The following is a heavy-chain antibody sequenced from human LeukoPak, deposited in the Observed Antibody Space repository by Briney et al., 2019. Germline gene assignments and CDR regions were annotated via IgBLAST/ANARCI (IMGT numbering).Heavy chain of an antibody. D-gene: IGHD3-16*02. CDR1: GGSISSYY. V-gene: IGHV4-4*07. J-gene: IGHJ4*02. CDR2: IYTSGST. Sequence: SETLSLTCTVSGGSISSYYWSWIRQPAGKGLEWIGRIYTSGSTNYNPSLKSRVTISVDTSKNQFSLKLSSVTAADTAVYYCARGQLRLGELSLTDYWGQGTLVTVSS. CDR3: ARGQLRLGELSLTDY.